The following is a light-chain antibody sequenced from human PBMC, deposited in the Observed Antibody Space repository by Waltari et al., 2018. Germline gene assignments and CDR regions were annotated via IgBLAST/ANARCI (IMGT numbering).Light chain of an antibody. J-gene: IGLJ2*01. Sequence: QSALTQPPSASGSPGQSVTISCTGTSSDVGGYNYVSWYQQHPGKAPKLIIYEVSKRPSGVPVRFSGSKSGNTASLTVSGLQAEDEADYYCSSYAGSNSVVFGGGTKLTVL. CDR2: EVS. V-gene: IGLV2-8*01. CDR1: SSDVGGYNY. CDR3: SSYAGSNSVV.